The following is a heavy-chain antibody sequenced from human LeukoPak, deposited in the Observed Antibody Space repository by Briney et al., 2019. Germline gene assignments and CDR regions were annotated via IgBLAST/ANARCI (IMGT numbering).Heavy chain of an antibody. V-gene: IGHV3-30*04. J-gene: IGHJ4*02. CDR3: AKDQADCSSSSCYERGFDF. D-gene: IGHD2-2*01. CDR2: ISYDGSNE. CDR1: GFTFSSYV. Sequence: GGSLRLSCAASGFTFSSYVTHWVRQAPGKGLEWVAIISYDGSNEYYADSVKGRFTISRDNSKNTLYLQMTSLRAEDTAVYYCAKDQADCSSSSCYERGFDFWGQGTLVTVSS.